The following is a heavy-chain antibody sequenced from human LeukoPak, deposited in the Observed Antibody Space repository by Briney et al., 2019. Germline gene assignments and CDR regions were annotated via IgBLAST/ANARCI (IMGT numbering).Heavy chain of an antibody. D-gene: IGHD1-26*01. CDR3: ARVKVGATSAFDI. J-gene: IGHJ3*02. CDR1: GFTFDDYG. V-gene: IGHV3-20*01. Sequence: GGSLRLSCAASGFTFDDYGMSWVRQAPGKGLEWVSDINWNGGNKGYADSVKGRFTISRDNAKSSLYLQMNSLRAEDTALYHCARVKVGATSAFDIWGQGTMVTVSS. CDR2: INWNGGNK.